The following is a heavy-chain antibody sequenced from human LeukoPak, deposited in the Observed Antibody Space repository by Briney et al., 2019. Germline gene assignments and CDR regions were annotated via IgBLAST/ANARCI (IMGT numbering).Heavy chain of an antibody. D-gene: IGHD2-8*01. CDR1: GGSISGYY. CDR2: ISTTGST. J-gene: IGHJ4*02. V-gene: IGHV4-4*07. Sequence: SETLSLTCTVSGGSISGYYWSWIRQPAGKGLEWIGRISTTGSTTYKPSLKSRVTMSVDSSKNQFSLRLNPVTAADAAVYYCARDEGVGYCTDGVCPDAAVNFDYWGQGTLVTVSS. CDR3: ARDEGVGYCTDGVCPDAAVNFDY.